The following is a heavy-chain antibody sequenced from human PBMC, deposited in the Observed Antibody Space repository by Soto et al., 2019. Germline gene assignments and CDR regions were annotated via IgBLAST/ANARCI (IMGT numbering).Heavy chain of an antibody. Sequence: ASVKVSCKASGYTFTSYGISWVRQAPGQGLEWMGWISAYNGNTNYAQKLQGRVTMTTDTSTSTAYMELRSLRSEDTAVYYCARVEVEPDYYYGMDVWGQGTTVTVSS. V-gene: IGHV1-18*04. CDR1: GYTFTSYG. CDR3: ARVEVEPDYYYGMDV. CDR2: ISAYNGNT. J-gene: IGHJ6*02. D-gene: IGHD2-2*01.